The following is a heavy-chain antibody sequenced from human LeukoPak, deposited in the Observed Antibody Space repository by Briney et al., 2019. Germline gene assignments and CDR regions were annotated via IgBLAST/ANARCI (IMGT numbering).Heavy chain of an antibody. CDR3: ARGRIVPAAISYYYYGMDV. V-gene: IGHV4-34*01. Sequence: PSETLSLTCAVYGGSFSGYYWSWIRQPPGKGLEWIGEINHSGSTNYNPSLKSRVTISVDTSKNQFSLKLNSVTAADTAVYYCARGRIVPAAISYYYYGMDVWGQGTTVTVSS. CDR1: GGSFSGYY. D-gene: IGHD2-2*01. J-gene: IGHJ6*02. CDR2: INHSGST.